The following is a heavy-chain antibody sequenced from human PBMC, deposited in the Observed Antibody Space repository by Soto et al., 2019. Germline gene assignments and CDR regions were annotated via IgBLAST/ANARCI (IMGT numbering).Heavy chain of an antibody. CDR3: ASSGVVVNAFDI. CDR1: GGTFNYYA. D-gene: IGHD2-21*01. J-gene: IGHJ3*02. V-gene: IGHV1-69*12. Sequence: QVQLVQSGAEVKKPGSSVKVSCKVSGGTFNYYAINWVRQAPGQGLEWRGGIVPISGTTNYAQKFQGRVTITADESTSTAYMELSSLISEDTAVYYCASSGVVVNAFDIWGQGTLVTVSS. CDR2: IVPISGTT.